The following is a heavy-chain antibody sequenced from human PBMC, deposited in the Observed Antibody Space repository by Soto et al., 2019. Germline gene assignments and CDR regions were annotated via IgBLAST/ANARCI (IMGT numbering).Heavy chain of an antibody. CDR3: ARTPSRGASAWLDA. D-gene: IGHD1-26*01. J-gene: IGHJ5*02. Sequence: QVQLQQWGSGLLKPSETLSLTCAIYGGSFSDYYWHWIRQSPGKGLEWFCEIHLSGRVNFTPSLKTRATLSMDTSRNQFSRTLTSATAADTAVYFWARTPSRGASAWLDACGRGNLVTVSS. V-gene: IGHV4-34*01. CDR2: IHLSGRV. CDR1: GGSFSDYY.